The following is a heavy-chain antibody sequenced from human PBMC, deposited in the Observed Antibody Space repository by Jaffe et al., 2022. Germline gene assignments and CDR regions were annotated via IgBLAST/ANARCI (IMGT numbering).Heavy chain of an antibody. CDR3: ASETQTSNYNSFDI. Sequence: EVQLVESGGGLVQPGGSLRLSCAASGFTFSNYEMNWVRQAPGKGLEWVSYITSSDTARNYADSVKGRFTISRDNAKNSLYLQMNSLRADDTAVYYCASETQTSNYNSFDIWGQGTMVTVSS. D-gene: IGHD4-4*01. CDR1: GFTFSNYE. V-gene: IGHV3-48*03. CDR2: ITSSDTAR. J-gene: IGHJ3*02.